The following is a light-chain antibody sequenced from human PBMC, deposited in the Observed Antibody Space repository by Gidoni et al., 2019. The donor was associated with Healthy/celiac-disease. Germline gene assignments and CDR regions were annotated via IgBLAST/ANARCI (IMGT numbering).Light chain of an antibody. J-gene: IGLJ2*01. CDR2: QDS. V-gene: IGLV3-1*01. Sequence: SYELTQPPSVSVSPGQTASITCSGDKVGDKYACWSQQKPGQSPVLVIYQDSKRPSGIPERFSGSNSGNTATLTISGTQAMDEADYYCQAWDSSVVFGGGTKLTVL. CDR3: QAWDSSVV. CDR1: KVGDKY.